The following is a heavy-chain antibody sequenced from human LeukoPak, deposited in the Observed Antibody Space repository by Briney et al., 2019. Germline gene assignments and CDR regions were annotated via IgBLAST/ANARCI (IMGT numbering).Heavy chain of an antibody. J-gene: IGHJ4*02. CDR2: IYYSGST. V-gene: IGHV4-59*01. D-gene: IGHD6-13*01. CDR1: GGSISSYY. CDR3: ARDHRYSSSWSNYFDY. Sequence: SETLSLTCTVSGGSISSYYWSWIRQPPGKGLEWIGYIYYSGSTNYNPSLKSRVTISVATSKNQFSLKLSSVTAADTAVYYCARDHRYSSSWSNYFDYWGQGTLVTVSS.